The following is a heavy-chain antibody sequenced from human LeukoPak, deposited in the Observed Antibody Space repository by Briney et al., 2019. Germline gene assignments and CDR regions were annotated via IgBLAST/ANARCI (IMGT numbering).Heavy chain of an antibody. J-gene: IGHJ4*02. D-gene: IGHD6-13*01. CDR3: ARGPYSSNWYVDY. CDR2: ISRTGNSI. CDR1: GFTLTSYE. V-gene: IGHV3-48*03. Sequence: GGSLTLSCAASGFTLTSYEKNWVRLAPGKGLEWISYISRTGNSIYYADSVKGRFTVSRDSAKNSLYLQMNSLRAEDTAVYYCARGPYSSNWYVDYWGQGTLVTVAS.